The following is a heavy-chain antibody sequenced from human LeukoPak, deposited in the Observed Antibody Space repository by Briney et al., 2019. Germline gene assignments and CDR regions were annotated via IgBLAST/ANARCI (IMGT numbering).Heavy chain of an antibody. CDR1: GFTFSSYE. V-gene: IGHV3-48*03. J-gene: IGHJ3*02. CDR3: ARDQPYGSGSYYNAAFDI. Sequence: QAGGSLRLSCAASGFTFSSYEMNWVRQAPGKGLEWVSYISSSGSTIYYADSVKGRFTISRDNAKNPLYLQMNSLRAEDTAVYYCARDQPYGSGSYYNAAFDIWGQGTMVTVSS. D-gene: IGHD3-10*01. CDR2: ISSSGSTI.